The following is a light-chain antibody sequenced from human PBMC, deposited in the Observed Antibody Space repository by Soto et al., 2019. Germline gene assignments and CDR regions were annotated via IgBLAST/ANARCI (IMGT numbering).Light chain of an antibody. Sequence: DIQMTQSPSTLSASVGDRVTITCRVSQSISSWLAWYQQKPGKAPKLLIYDASSLESGVPSRFSGSGSGTDFTLTISSLQPENIATYSCQESYSTAFGQGAKVDIK. CDR3: QESYSTA. V-gene: IGKV1-5*01. CDR1: QSISSW. CDR2: DAS. J-gene: IGKJ1*01.